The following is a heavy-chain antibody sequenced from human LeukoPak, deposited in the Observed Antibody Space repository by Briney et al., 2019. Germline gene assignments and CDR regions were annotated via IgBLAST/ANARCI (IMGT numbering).Heavy chain of an antibody. CDR2: IIPMFDIP. Sequence: ALVKVSCKTSGGTFSSYAISWVRQAPGQGLEWMGRIIPMFDIPNYAQKFQGRVTITAHKSTSTAYMELSRLRSEDTAVYYCAREEGQMPYYHNYGMDIWGQGTTVTVSS. D-gene: IGHD3-3*02. J-gene: IGHJ6*02. V-gene: IGHV1-69*04. CDR3: AREEGQMPYYHNYGMDI. CDR1: GGTFSSYA.